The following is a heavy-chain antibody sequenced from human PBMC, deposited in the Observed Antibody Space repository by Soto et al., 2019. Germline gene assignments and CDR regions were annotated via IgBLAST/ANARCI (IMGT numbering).Heavy chain of an antibody. CDR3: ARQVDYYDSSGYAGNFDY. Sequence: PGVSLKISCKGSGYSFTSYWIGWVRQMPGKGLEWMGIIYPGDSETRYSPSFQGQVTISADKSISTAYLQWSSLKASDPAMYYCARQVDYYDSSGYAGNFDYWGQGTLVTVSS. D-gene: IGHD3-22*01. V-gene: IGHV5-51*01. J-gene: IGHJ4*02. CDR2: IYPGDSET. CDR1: GYSFTSYW.